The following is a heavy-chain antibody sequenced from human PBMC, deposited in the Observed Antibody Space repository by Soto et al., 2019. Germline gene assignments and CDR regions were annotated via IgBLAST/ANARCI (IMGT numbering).Heavy chain of an antibody. D-gene: IGHD2-15*01. V-gene: IGHV1-18*04. CDR1: GYTLTDHG. CDR2: INPYNANT. CDR3: ARDWTSPSCVSSSCPRGGWLDP. J-gene: IGHJ5*02. Sequence: QVQLVQSGPEVKKPGASVKVSCKASGYTLTDHGISWVRQAPGQGLEWMGWINPYNANTRYGEKVQGRVTMTTDTSSTVYMGLTGLTSDDTAVYYCARDWTSPSCVSSSCPRGGWLDPWGQGTLVTVSS.